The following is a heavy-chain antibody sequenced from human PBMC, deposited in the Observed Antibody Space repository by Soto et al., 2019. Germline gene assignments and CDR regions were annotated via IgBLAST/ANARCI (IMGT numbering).Heavy chain of an antibody. CDR1: GYTFTSYG. V-gene: IGHV1-18*01. Sequence: ASVKVSCKASGYTFTSYGISWVRQAPGQGLEWMGWISAYNGNTNYAQKLQGRVTMTTDTSTSTAYMELRSLRSDDTAVYYCAREGYCSSTSCYAGLLGYYYYGMDVWGQGTTVTVSS. CDR2: ISAYNGNT. J-gene: IGHJ6*02. D-gene: IGHD2-2*01. CDR3: AREGYCSSTSCYAGLLGYYYYGMDV.